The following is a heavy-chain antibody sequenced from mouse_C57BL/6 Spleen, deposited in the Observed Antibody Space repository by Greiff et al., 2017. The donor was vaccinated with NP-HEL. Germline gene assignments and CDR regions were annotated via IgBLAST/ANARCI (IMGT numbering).Heavy chain of an antibody. Sequence: QVQLQQPGAELVMPGASVKLSCKASGYTFTSYWMHWVKQRPGQGLEWIGEIDPSDSYTNYNQKFKGKSTLTVDKSSSTAYMQLSSLTSEDSAVYYCARGGYVYDGYAMDYWGQGTSVTVSS. D-gene: IGHD2-2*01. CDR1: GYTFTSYW. J-gene: IGHJ4*01. V-gene: IGHV1-69*01. CDR3: ARGGYVYDGYAMDY. CDR2: IDPSDSYT.